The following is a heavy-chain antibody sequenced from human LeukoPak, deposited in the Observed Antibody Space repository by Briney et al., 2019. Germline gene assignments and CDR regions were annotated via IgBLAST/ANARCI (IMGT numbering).Heavy chain of an antibody. J-gene: IGHJ4*02. CDR1: GGSFSGYY. V-gene: IGHV4-34*01. Sequence: PSETLSLTCAVYGGSFSGYYWSWIRRPPGKGLEWIGEINHSGSTNYNPSLKSRVTISVDTSKNQYSLRLSSVTAADTAVYYCARDGVAGGFDYWGQGTLVTVSS. D-gene: IGHD6-19*01. CDR3: ARDGVAGGFDY. CDR2: INHSGST.